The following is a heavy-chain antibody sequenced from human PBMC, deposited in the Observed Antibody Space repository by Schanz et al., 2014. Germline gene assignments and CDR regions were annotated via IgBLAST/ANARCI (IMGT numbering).Heavy chain of an antibody. CDR1: GFSLDIFA. D-gene: IGHD3-10*01. V-gene: IGHV3-23*01. CDR2: ISGDHRNT. Sequence: EVQLLESGGGLVQPGGSLRLSCATSGFSLDIFAVSWVRQAPGKGLEWVSSISGDHRNTFYADSVKGRFTISRDNSKNTLYLQMNSLRAEDTAIYYCAKYRGYYRVSGSYRELEYWGQGTLVTVSS. CDR3: AKYRGYYRVSGSYRELEY. J-gene: IGHJ4*02.